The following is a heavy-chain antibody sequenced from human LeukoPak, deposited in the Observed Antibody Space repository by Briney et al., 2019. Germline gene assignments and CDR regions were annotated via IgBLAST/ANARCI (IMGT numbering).Heavy chain of an antibody. Sequence: GRSLRLSCAASGFTFSSYAMHWVRQAPGKGLEWVSSISDSGGNTYYADSVKGRFTISRDNSKNTLYLQMNSLRVEDTAIYYCAKDGAQVGVTFDYWGQGTLVTVSS. V-gene: IGHV3-23*01. CDR3: AKDGAQVGVTFDY. CDR2: ISDSGGNT. D-gene: IGHD1-26*01. J-gene: IGHJ4*02. CDR1: GFTFSSYA.